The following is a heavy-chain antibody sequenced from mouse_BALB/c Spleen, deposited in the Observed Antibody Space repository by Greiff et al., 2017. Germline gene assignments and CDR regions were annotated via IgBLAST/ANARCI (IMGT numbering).Heavy chain of an antibody. J-gene: IGHJ2*01. CDR3: ALGAPDY. CDR1: GYTFTSYW. V-gene: IGHV1S81*02. CDR2: INPSNGRT. Sequence: QVQLQQPGAELVKPGASVKLSCKASGYTFTSYWMHWVQQRPGQGLEWIGEINPSNGRTNYNEKFKSKATLTVDKSSSTAYMQLSSLTSEDSAVYYCALGAPDYWGQGTTLTVSS.